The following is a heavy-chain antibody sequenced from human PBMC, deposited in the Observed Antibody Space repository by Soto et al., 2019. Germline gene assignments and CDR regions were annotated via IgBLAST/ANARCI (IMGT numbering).Heavy chain of an antibody. D-gene: IGHD2-8*01. V-gene: IGHV4-30-4*01. CDR2: IYYSGST. J-gene: IGHJ6*02. Sequence: SETLSLTCTISGGSISNGDYYWNWIRQSPGKGLEWIGYIYYSGSTYYNPSLKSRVTMFVDTSNNQFSLKLTSVTVADTAVYYCAREPVPDHVYYGLDVWGQGTTVTGSS. CDR3: AREPVPDHVYYGLDV. CDR1: GGSISNGDYY.